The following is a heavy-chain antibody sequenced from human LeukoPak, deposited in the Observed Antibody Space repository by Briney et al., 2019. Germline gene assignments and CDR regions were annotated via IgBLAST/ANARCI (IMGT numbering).Heavy chain of an antibody. CDR3: ARDRRDTSMVWDY. Sequence: SETLSLTCTVSGGSISSYYWSWIRQPPGKGLEWIGYIYYSGSTNYNPSLKSRVTISVDTSKNQFSLKMRSVTAADTAVYYCARDRRDTSMVWDYWGQGTLVTVSS. D-gene: IGHD5-18*01. CDR1: GGSISSYY. J-gene: IGHJ4*02. V-gene: IGHV4-59*01. CDR2: IYYSGST.